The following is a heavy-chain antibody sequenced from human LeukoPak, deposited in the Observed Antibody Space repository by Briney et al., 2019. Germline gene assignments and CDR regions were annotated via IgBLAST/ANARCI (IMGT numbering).Heavy chain of an antibody. CDR3: ARVASGYFGYYYYYMDV. J-gene: IGHJ6*03. CDR2: IYSGGST. Sequence: GGSLRLSCAASGFTVGSNYMSWVRQAPGKGLEWVSVIYSGGSTYYADSVKGRFTISRDNSKNTLYLQMNSLRAEDTAVYYCARVASGYFGYYYYYMDVWGKGTTVTVSS. CDR1: GFTVGSNY. D-gene: IGHD3-22*01. V-gene: IGHV3-66*02.